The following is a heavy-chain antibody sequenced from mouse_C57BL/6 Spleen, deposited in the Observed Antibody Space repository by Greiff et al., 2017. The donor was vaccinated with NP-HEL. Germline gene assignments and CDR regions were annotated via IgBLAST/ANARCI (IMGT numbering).Heavy chain of an antibody. CDR3: ARSGFITTVPPFDY. CDR2: INPNYGTT. J-gene: IGHJ2*01. CDR1: GYSFTDYN. Sequence: VQLKESGPELVKPGASVKISCKASGYSFTDYNMNWVKQSNGKSLEWIGVINPNYGTTSYNQKFKGKATLTVDQSSSTAYMQLNSLTSEDSAVYYCARSGFITTVPPFDYWGQGTTLTVSS. V-gene: IGHV1-39*01. D-gene: IGHD1-1*01.